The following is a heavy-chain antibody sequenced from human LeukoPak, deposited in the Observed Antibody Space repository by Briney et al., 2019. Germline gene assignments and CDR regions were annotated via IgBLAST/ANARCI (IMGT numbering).Heavy chain of an antibody. D-gene: IGHD6-19*01. CDR2: ISWNSGSI. V-gene: IGHV3-9*03. J-gene: IGHJ4*02. Sequence: GGSLRLSCAASGFTFDDYAMHWVRQAPGKGLEWVSGISWNSGSIGYADSVKGRFTISRDNAKNSLYLQMNSLRAEDMALYYCAKDFSGSGFAFDYWGQGTLVTVSS. CDR1: GFTFDDYA. CDR3: AKDFSGSGFAFDY.